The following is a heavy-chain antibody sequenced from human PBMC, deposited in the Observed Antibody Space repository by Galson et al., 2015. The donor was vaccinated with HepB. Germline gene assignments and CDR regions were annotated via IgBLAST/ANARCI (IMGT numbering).Heavy chain of an antibody. D-gene: IGHD6-19*01. V-gene: IGHV3-21*01. CDR1: GFTFSSYS. Sequence: SLRLSCAASGFTFSSYSMNWVRQAPGKGLEWVSSISGSSSYIYYADSVKGRFTISRDNAKNSLYLQMNSLRAEDTAVYYCARNRLMGIAVAGFWGQGTLVTVS. J-gene: IGHJ4*02. CDR2: ISGSSSYI. CDR3: ARNRLMGIAVAGF.